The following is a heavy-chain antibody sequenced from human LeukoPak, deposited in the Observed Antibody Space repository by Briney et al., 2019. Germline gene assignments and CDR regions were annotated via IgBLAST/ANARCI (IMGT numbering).Heavy chain of an antibody. CDR3: ASTPDCGGSCYSFDY. CDR2: INHSGST. CDR1: GGSFSGYY. Sequence: SETLSLTCAVYGGSFSGYYWSWIRQPPGKGLEWIGEINHSGSTNYNPSLKSRVTISVDTSNNQFSLKLSSVTAADTAVYYCASTPDCGGSCYSFDYWGQGTLATVSS. J-gene: IGHJ4*02. D-gene: IGHD2-15*01. V-gene: IGHV4-34*01.